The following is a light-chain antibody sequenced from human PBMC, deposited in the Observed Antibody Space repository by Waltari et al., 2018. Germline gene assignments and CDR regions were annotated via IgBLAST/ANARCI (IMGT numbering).Light chain of an antibody. V-gene: IGKV3-20*01. CDR3: QQYGSSPPYT. J-gene: IGKJ2*01. CDR1: QSVSSRY. Sequence: EIVLTQSPGTLSLSPGARATLSCRASQSVSSRYLAWYQQKPGQAPRLLIYGASSRATAIPDKFSGSGSGTDFTLTISRLEHEDVAVYYCQQYGSSPPYTFGQGTKLEIK. CDR2: GAS.